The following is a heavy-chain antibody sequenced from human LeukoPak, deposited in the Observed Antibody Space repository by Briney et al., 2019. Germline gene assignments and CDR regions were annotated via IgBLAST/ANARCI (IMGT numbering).Heavy chain of an antibody. V-gene: IGHV4-31*03. D-gene: IGHD2-2*01. CDR1: GDSMSSGGYL. CDR3: ARLTCTGSSCSGGGAFDV. J-gene: IGHJ3*01. CDR2: IFYNGGV. Sequence: NTSETLSLTCSVSGDSMSSGGYLWTWIRQNPGKGLEWIGHIFYNGGVYYSPSLQSRLTISVDTSQKQFSLKMSSVTAADTAVYFCARLTCTGSSCSGGGAFDVWGQGTVVTVSS.